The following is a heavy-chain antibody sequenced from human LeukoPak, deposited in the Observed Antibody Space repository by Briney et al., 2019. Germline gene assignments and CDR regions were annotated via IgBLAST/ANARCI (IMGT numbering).Heavy chain of an antibody. V-gene: IGHV4-38-2*02. J-gene: IGHJ4*02. CDR1: GGSISSGYY. Sequence: SETLSLTCTVSGGSISSGYYWGWIRQPPGKGLEWIGSIYHSGSTNYNPSLKSRVTISVDNSKNQFSLKLSSVTAADTAVYYCARDGAAAAGSYFDYWGQGTLVTVSS. D-gene: IGHD6-13*01. CDR3: ARDGAAAAGSYFDY. CDR2: IYHSGST.